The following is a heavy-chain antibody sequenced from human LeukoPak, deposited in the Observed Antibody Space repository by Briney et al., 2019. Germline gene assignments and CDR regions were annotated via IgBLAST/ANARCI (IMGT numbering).Heavy chain of an antibody. CDR2: IYSGVST. CDR3: ASSSSTSWTTYFDY. CDR1: GFTVSSNY. V-gene: IGHV3-53*01. D-gene: IGHD2-2*01. J-gene: IGHJ4*02. Sequence: GGSLRLSCAASGFTVSSNYMSWVRQAPGKGLEWVSVIYSGVSTFYADSVKGRFTISRDNSKNTLFLQMNSLRAEDTAVYYCASSSSTSWTTYFDYWGQGTLVTVSS.